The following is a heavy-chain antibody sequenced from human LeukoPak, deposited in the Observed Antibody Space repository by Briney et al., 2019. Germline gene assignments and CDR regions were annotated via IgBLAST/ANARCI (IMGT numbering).Heavy chain of an antibody. CDR3: ASVKLGYYYESNGYFDS. V-gene: IGHV4-39*01. CDR1: TDSISKTLYH. J-gene: IGHJ4*02. CDR2: NYYQGYT. Sequence: PSLTLSFTFTVSTDSISKTLYHWARHRPPPGKGLQWIAENYYQGYTYYNPSLSSRITITVDTSKNQFSLQLTSVTPADTALYFCASVKLGYYYESNGYFDSWGQGIPVTVSS. D-gene: IGHD3-22*01.